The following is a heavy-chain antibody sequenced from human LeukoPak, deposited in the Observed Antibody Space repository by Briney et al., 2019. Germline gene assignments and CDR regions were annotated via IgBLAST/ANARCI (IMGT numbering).Heavy chain of an antibody. Sequence: ASVKVSCKASGYTFNSHGISWVRQAPGQGLEWMGSISAYNGDKDFVQNFQGRLTMTTDTSTSTAYMELRSLRSDDTAVYYCARDTSPMVSPFDCWGQGTLVTVSS. CDR2: ISAYNGDK. J-gene: IGHJ4*02. V-gene: IGHV1-18*01. CDR3: ARDTSPMVSPFDC. CDR1: GYTFNSHG. D-gene: IGHD5-18*01.